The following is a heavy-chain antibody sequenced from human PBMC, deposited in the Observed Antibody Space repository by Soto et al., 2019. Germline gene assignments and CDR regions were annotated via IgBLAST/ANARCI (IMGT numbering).Heavy chain of an antibody. CDR3: AREADVGGYEAGAFDI. V-gene: IGHV3-21*01. J-gene: IGHJ3*02. Sequence: EVQLVASGGGLVKPGGSLRLSCAASGFTFRTYSMNWVRQAPGEGLEWVSSISSSGSYIFYTDSVKGRFTISRDNAKNSLFLQMNNLRAEDTAVYYCAREADVGGYEAGAFDIWGQGTMVTVSS. CDR1: GFTFRTYS. D-gene: IGHD5-12*01. CDR2: ISSSGSYI.